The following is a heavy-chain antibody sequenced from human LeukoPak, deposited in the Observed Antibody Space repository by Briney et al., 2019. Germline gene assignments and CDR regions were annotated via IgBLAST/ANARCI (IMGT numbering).Heavy chain of an antibody. CDR2: IIPILGIA. CDR3: TIDEWELPGY. CDR1: GGTFSSYA. J-gene: IGHJ4*02. Sequence: SVKVSCKASGGTFSSYAISWVRQAPGQGLEWMGRIIPILGIANYAQKFQGRVTITADKSTSTAYMELSSLRSEDTAVYFCTIDEWELPGYWGQGTRVTV. D-gene: IGHD1-26*01. V-gene: IGHV1-69*04.